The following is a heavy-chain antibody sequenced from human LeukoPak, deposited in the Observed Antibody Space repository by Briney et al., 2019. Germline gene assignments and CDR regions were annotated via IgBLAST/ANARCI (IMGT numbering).Heavy chain of an antibody. D-gene: IGHD6-19*01. V-gene: IGHV4-34*01. CDR1: GGSFSDYY. CDR2: IDHRGST. J-gene: IGHJ3*02. Sequence: SETLSLTCAVYGGSFSDYYWTWIRQPPGKGLEWIGEIDHRGSTHYNPSLKSRVTISVDTSKKQFSLKLSSVTAADTAVYYCATYSTGFDIWGQGTVVTVSS. CDR3: ATYSTGFDI.